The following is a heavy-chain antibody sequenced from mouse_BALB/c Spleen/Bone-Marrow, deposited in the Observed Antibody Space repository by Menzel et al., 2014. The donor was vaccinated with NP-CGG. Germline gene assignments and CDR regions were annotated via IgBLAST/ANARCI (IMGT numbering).Heavy chain of an antibody. J-gene: IGHJ1*01. Sequence: EVKLMESGGGLVQPGGSLRLSCATSGFTFTDYYMSWVRQPPGKALEWLGFIRNKANGYTAEYSASVKGRFTISRDNSQSILYLQMNTLRAEDSATYYCARDRNYGSSWYFDVWGAGTTVTVSS. D-gene: IGHD1-1*01. CDR1: GFTFTDYY. CDR3: ARDRNYGSSWYFDV. V-gene: IGHV7-3*02. CDR2: IRNKANGYTA.